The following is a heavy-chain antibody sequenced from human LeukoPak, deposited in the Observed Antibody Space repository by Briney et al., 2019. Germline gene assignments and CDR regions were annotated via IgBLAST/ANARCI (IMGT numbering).Heavy chain of an antibody. CDR2: IIHSGST. V-gene: IGHV4-34*01. Sequence: SETLSLTCAVYGGSFSGYYWSWIRQPPGKGLEWIGEIIHSGSTNYNPSLKSRVTISVDTSKNQFSLKLSSVTAADTAVYYCARGWSTYYYGSGSYCFDYWGQGTLVTVSS. J-gene: IGHJ4*02. D-gene: IGHD3-10*01. CDR3: ARGWSTYYYGSGSYCFDY. CDR1: GGSFSGYY.